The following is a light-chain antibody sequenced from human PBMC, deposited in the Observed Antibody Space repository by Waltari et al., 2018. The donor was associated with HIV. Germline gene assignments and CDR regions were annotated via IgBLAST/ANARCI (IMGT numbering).Light chain of an antibody. CDR1: QSVSSY. V-gene: IGKV1-39*01. Sequence: DIQMTQSPSSLSASVGDRVTITCRASQSVSSYLNWYQQKPGKAPKLLIYAASILQSGVPARFSGSGSGTDFTLTINRLQPEDFAAYDCQESYSSPFTFGPGTQVDIK. CDR3: QESYSSPFT. J-gene: IGKJ3*01. CDR2: AAS.